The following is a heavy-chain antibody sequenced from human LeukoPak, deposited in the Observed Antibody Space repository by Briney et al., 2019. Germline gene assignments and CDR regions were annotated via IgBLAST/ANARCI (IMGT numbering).Heavy chain of an antibody. D-gene: IGHD3-16*02. V-gene: IGHV4-34*01. Sequence: SETLSLTCAAYGGSFSGYYWSWIRQPPGKGLEWIGEINHSGSTNYNPSLKSRVTISVDTSKNQFSLKLSSVTAADTAVYYCARVTFGGVIAGNWGQGTLVTVSS. CDR2: INHSGST. CDR1: GGSFSGYY. J-gene: IGHJ4*02. CDR3: ARVTFGGVIAGN.